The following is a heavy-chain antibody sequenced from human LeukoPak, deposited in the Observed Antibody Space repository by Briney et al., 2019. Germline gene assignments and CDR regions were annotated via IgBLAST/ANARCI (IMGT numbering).Heavy chain of an antibody. CDR3: AKGTWDDSSGNAFDF. Sequence: GASVKVSCKASGYTFTSYYMHWVRQAPGQGLEWMGIINPSGGSTSYAQKFQGRVTMTRDTSTSTVYMELSSLRSEDTATYYCAKGTWDDSSGNAFDFWGQGTMVFVSS. D-gene: IGHD3-22*01. CDR1: GYTFTSYY. CDR2: INPSGGST. J-gene: IGHJ3*01. V-gene: IGHV1-46*01.